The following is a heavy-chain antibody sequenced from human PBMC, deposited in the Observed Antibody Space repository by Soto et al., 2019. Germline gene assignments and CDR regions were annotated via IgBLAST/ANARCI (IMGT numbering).Heavy chain of an antibody. CDR3: ARNYYYGMDV. CDR1: GGSISSGPYY. J-gene: IGHJ6*02. CDR2: IYYSGSA. V-gene: IGHV4-39*01. Sequence: SETLSLTCTASGGSISSGPYYWGWIRQPPGKGLEWIGFIYYSGSAYYNPSLKSRVTISIDTSKNQFSLKLSSVAAADTAVYYCARNYYYGMDVWGQGTTVTVS.